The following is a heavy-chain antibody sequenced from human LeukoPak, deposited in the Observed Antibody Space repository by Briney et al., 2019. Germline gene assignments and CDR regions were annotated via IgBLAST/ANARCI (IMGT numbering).Heavy chain of an antibody. J-gene: IGHJ5*02. D-gene: IGHD2-15*01. CDR3: ARHWSHSVAQFGRSYWFDP. V-gene: IGHV4-4*07. Sequence: SETLSLTCGVSGGSISGYYWSWIRQPAGKGLEWIGHMDTSGHTNYNSSLMSRVTMSVDTSKNLFSLRLTSVTAADTAVYYCARHWSHSVAQFGRSYWFDPWGQGTLVTVSS. CDR2: MDTSGHT. CDR1: GGSISGYY.